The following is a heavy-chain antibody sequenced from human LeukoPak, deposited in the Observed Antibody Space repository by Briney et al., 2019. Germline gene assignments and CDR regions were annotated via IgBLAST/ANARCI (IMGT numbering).Heavy chain of an antibody. V-gene: IGHV3-23*01. CDR1: GFTFSSYA. CDR2: ISTGDGRT. Sequence: GASLRLSCAASGFTFSSYAMSWVRQTPGKGLEWVSTISTGDGRTYYADSVKGRFTIFRDNSKNTLYLQMNSLRAEDTAVYYCAKDQVGAAAGTPLHYWGQGTLVTVSS. D-gene: IGHD6-13*01. CDR3: AKDQVGAAAGTPLHY. J-gene: IGHJ4*02.